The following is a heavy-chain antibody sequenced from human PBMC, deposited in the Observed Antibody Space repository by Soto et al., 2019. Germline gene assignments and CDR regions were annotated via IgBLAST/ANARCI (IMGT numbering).Heavy chain of an antibody. J-gene: IGHJ4*02. CDR2: ISGRGDST. CDR1: GFSLGIYA. V-gene: IGHV3-23*01. Sequence: GGSLRLSCAASGFSLGIYAMTWVGQAQGKGLEWVSAISGRGDSTYYADSVKGRFTISRDQSKNTLYLQMHSLRAEDTAVYFCAKETDHGADRYYFDDCCQGTLVTVFS. CDR3: AKETDHGADRYYFDD.